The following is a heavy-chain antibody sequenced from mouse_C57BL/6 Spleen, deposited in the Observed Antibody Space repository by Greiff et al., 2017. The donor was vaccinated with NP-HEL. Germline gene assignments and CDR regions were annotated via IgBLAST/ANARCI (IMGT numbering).Heavy chain of an antibody. V-gene: IGHV5-4*01. D-gene: IGHD2-4*01. J-gene: IGHJ3*01. CDR3: ARERGYDYAWFAY. Sequence: EVKVVESGGGLVKPGGSLKLSCAASGFTFSSYAMSWVRQTPEKRLEWVATISDGGSYTYYPDNVKGRFTISRDNAKNNLYLQMSHLKSEDTAMYYCARERGYDYAWFAYWGQGTLVTVSA. CDR2: ISDGGSYT. CDR1: GFTFSSYA.